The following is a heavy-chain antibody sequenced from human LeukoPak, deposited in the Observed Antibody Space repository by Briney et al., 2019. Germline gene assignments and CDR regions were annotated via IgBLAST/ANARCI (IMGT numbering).Heavy chain of an antibody. CDR3: ARGAYRISWPGIDY. V-gene: IGHV3-53*01. CDR2: IYSGGAT. Sequence: PGGSLRLSCAASGFTVISNLMTWVRQSPGRGLEWLSSIYSGGATYYADSVKGRFTISRDHPNNSVSLQMTNLRVEDTAIYYCARGAYRISWPGIDYWGQGTLVTVSS. CDR1: GFTVISNL. D-gene: IGHD1-26*01. J-gene: IGHJ4*02.